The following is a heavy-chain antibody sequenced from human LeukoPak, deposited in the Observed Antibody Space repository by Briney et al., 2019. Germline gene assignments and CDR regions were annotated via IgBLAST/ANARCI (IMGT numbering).Heavy chain of an antibody. Sequence: ASVKVSCKASGGTFSSYAISWVRQAPGQGLEWMGRIIPTLGIANYAQKFQGRVTITADKSTSTAYMELRSLRSDDTAVYYCARDSYYYGSGSPADYWGQGTLVTVSS. CDR2: IIPTLGIA. CDR3: ARDSYYYGSGSPADY. CDR1: GGTFSSYA. J-gene: IGHJ4*02. D-gene: IGHD3-10*01. V-gene: IGHV1-69*04.